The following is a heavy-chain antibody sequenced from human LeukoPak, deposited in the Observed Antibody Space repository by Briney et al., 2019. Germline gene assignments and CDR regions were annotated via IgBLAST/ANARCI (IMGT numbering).Heavy chain of an antibody. D-gene: IGHD1-26*01. CDR3: SIAPAWDPLYYN. CDR2: VYNANGDT. CDR1: GFSLSSDY. J-gene: IGHJ4*02. Sequence: PGESLRLSSAASGFSLSSDYMSWCHQAPGKGLGWGSFVYNANGDTYYSDSVKGRFTISSDNSKNTLYLQMDNLRAEDTAVYYCSIAPAWDPLYYNWRQGSLVTVSS. V-gene: IGHV3-53*01.